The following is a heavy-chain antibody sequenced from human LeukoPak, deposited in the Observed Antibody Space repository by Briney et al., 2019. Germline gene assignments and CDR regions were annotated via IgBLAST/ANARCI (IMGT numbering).Heavy chain of an antibody. CDR2: INPSGGST. CDR3: ARAPGGDCSGGSCYSGWFDP. D-gene: IGHD2-15*01. Sequence: ASVKVSCKASGYTFTSYYMHWVRQAPGQGLEWMGIINPSGGSTSYAQKFQGRVTMTRDTSTSTVYMELSSLRSEDTAVYYCARAPGGDCSGGSCYSGWFDPWGQGTLVTVSS. J-gene: IGHJ5*02. CDR1: GYTFTSYY. V-gene: IGHV1-46*01.